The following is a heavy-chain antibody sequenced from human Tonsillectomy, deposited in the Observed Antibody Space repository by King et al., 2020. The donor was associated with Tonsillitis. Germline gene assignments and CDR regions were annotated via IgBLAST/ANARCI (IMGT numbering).Heavy chain of an antibody. D-gene: IGHD2-15*01. CDR1: GGSFSGYY. Sequence: VQLQQWGAGLLKPSETLSLTCAVYGGSFSGYYWSWIRQPPGKGLEWIGEINHSGGTNSNPSLKSRVTISVDTSKNQFSLKLSSVTAADTAVYYCTRGRSLPGVVTATRDYWGQGTLVTVSS. CDR3: TRGRSLPGVVTATRDY. V-gene: IGHV4-34*01. J-gene: IGHJ4*02. CDR2: INHSGGT.